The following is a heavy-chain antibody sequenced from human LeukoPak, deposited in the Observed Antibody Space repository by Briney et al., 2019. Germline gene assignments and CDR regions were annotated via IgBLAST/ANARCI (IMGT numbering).Heavy chain of an antibody. Sequence: GGSLRLACAASGLTVSSNYMGWVRQAPEKGLEWVSVIYSGGSTYYADSVKGRFTISRDNAKNSLYLQMNSLRAEDTAVYYCAELGITMIGGVWGKGTTVTISS. D-gene: IGHD3-10*02. CDR2: IYSGGST. J-gene: IGHJ6*04. CDR3: AELGITMIGGV. CDR1: GLTVSSNY. V-gene: IGHV3-66*01.